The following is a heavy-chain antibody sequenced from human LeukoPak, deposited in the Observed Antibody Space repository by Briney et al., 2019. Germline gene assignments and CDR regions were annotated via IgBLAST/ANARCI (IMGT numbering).Heavy chain of an antibody. J-gene: IGHJ4*02. V-gene: IGHV3-74*01. Sequence: GGSLRLSCAASGFTFSKYWMLWVRQAPGKGLERVSRLNTDGTVTTYADSVKGRFTASRDNAANTMFLQMNSVRDEDTAVYYCATKQWLAPPPDSWGQGTPVTVSS. CDR3: ATKQWLAPPPDS. D-gene: IGHD6-19*01. CDR2: LNTDGTVT. CDR1: GFTFSKYW.